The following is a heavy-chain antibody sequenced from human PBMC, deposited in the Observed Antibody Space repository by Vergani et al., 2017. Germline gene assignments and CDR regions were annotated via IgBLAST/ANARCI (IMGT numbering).Heavy chain of an antibody. CDR3: ARDLYYVGNSAASLGC. J-gene: IGHJ4*02. D-gene: IGHD4-23*01. Sequence: QVQLVESGGGVVQPGRSLRLSCAASGFTFSRCAMHWVRQAPGKGMEWVAVISYDGSNKYYADSVKGRFTSSRYKSKNTLYLQTNSLRSEDTAVYYCARDLYYVGNSAASLGCWGQESLVTVSS. CDR1: GFTFSRCA. CDR2: ISYDGSNK. V-gene: IGHV3-30-3*01.